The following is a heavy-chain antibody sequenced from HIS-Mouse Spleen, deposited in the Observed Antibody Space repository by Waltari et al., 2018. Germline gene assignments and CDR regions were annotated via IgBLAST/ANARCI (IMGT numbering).Heavy chain of an antibody. V-gene: IGHV4-39*07. CDR3: ARLTAAGTY. CDR2: RDYSGSS. J-gene: IGHJ4*02. Sequence: QLQLQESGPGLVKPSETLSLTCTVSGGSISSSSYYWGWIRQPPGKGQEWIGSRDYSGSSYYNPSLNSRVTISVDTSKNQFSLKLSSVTAADTAVYYCARLTAAGTYWGQGTLVTVSS. D-gene: IGHD6-13*01. CDR1: GGSISSSSYY.